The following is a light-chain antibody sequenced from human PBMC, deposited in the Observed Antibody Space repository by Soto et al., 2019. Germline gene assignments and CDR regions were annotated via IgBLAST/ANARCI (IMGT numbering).Light chain of an antibody. CDR3: MQALQTPYT. J-gene: IGKJ2*01. CDR1: QSLLHSKGYNY. CDR2: LGS. Sequence: DIVMTQSPLSLPVTPGEPASISCRSSQSLLHSKGYNYLDWYLQKPGQSPQLLIYLGSNRASGVPDRFSGSGSGTDFTLTISRVEAEDVGVYYCMQALQTPYTFGQGTKLEIK. V-gene: IGKV2-28*01.